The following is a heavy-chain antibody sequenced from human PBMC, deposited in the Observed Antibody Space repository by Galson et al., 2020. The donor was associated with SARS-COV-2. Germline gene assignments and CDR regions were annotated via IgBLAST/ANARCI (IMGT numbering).Heavy chain of an antibody. CDR1: GGSIASYY. CDR3: ARGDYSSSHFPYYYMDV. V-gene: IGHV4-59*01. CDR2: IYYTGEST. J-gene: IGHJ6*03. Sequence: SQTLSLTCTLSGGSIASYYGSWVRQPPGKGLEWIGYIYYTGESTKSSPSLSSRVTMSVAASTNQFSLRLRSVTAADTAVYYCARGDYSSSHFPYYYMDVWGKGTTVTVSS. D-gene: IGHD6-13*01.